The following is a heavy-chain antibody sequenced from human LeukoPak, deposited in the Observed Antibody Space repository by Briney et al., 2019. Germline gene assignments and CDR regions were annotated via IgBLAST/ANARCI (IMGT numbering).Heavy chain of an antibody. V-gene: IGHV4-34*01. J-gene: IGHJ6*03. Sequence: PSETLSLTCAVYGGSFSGYYWSWIRQPPGKGLEWIGEINHSGSTNYNPSLKSRVTISVDTSKNQFSLKLSSVTAADTAVYYCARDSLAARPVYYYYYYMDVWGKGTTVTVSS. CDR2: INHSGST. CDR1: GGSFSGYY. CDR3: ARDSLAARPVYYYYYYMDV. D-gene: IGHD6-6*01.